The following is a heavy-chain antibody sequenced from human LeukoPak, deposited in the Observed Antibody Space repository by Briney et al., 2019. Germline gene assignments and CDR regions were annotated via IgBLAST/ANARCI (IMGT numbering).Heavy chain of an antibody. CDR2: IYYSGST. J-gene: IGHJ5*02. D-gene: IGHD2-15*01. CDR1: GGSISSYY. V-gene: IGHV4-59*01. CDR3: AAYCSGGSCYSRVRANWFDP. Sequence: SETLSLTCTVSGGSISSYYWSWIRQPPGKGLEWIGYIYYSGSTNYNPFLKSRVTISVDTSKNQFSLKLSSVTAADTAVYYCAAYCSGGSCYSRVRANWFDPWGQGTLVTVSS.